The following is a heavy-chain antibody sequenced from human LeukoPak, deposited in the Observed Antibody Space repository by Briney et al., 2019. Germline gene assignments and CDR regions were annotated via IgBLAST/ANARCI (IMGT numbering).Heavy chain of an antibody. Sequence: PGGSLRLSCAASGFTVSDYEMNWVRQAPGKGLEWVSYISSSGSTIYYADSVKGRFTISRDNAKNSLYLQMNSLRAEDTAVYYCAKDRGLWGDYYDSSGYDYWGQGTLVTVSS. J-gene: IGHJ4*02. CDR1: GFTVSDYE. CDR2: ISSSGSTI. CDR3: AKDRGLWGDYYDSSGYDY. D-gene: IGHD3-22*01. V-gene: IGHV3-48*03.